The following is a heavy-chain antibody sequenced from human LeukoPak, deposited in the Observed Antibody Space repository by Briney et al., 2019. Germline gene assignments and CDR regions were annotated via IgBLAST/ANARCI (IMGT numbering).Heavy chain of an antibody. CDR3: ATGIKGIAVEVTLDY. Sequence: ASVKVSCKVSGYTLTDLSMHWVRQAPGKGLEWMGGFDPEDGETIYAQKFQGRVTMTEDTSTDTAYMELSSLRSEDTAVYYCATGIKGIAVEVTLDYWXQGTLVTVSX. J-gene: IGHJ4*02. CDR1: GYTLTDLS. D-gene: IGHD6-19*01. V-gene: IGHV1-24*01. CDR2: FDPEDGET.